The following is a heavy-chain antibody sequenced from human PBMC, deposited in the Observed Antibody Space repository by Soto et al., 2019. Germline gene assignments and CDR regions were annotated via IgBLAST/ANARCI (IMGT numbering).Heavy chain of an antibody. CDR2: ISYDESNK. CDR1: AFSFSSYV. V-gene: IGHV3-30-3*01. D-gene: IGHD2-15*01. J-gene: IGHJ4*02. CDR3: AREVSGYCSGGSCYYFDY. Sequence: PGGSLRLSCAASAFSFSSYVMHWVRQAPGKGLEWVAVISYDESNKSYADSVKGRFTISRDNSKNTLYLQMNSLRPEDTAVYYCAREVSGYCSGGSCYYFDYWGQGTLVPVSS.